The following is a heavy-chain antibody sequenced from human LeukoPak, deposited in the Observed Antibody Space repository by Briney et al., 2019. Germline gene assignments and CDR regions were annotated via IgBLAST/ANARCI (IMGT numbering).Heavy chain of an antibody. D-gene: IGHD3-9*01. V-gene: IGHV3-23*01. CDR2: IHHFGISK. J-gene: IGHJ6*02. Sequence: GGSLRLSCAASGFTFNDYAMTWVRHAPGKGLEWVASIHHFGISKYYADSVKGRFTISRDNSKNTLYLQMNSLRAEDTAVYYCAKNAWLFGNGMDVWGQGTTVTVSS. CDR3: AKNAWLFGNGMDV. CDR1: GFTFNDYA.